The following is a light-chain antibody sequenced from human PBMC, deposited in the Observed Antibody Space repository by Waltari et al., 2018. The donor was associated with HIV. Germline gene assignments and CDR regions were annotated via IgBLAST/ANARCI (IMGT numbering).Light chain of an antibody. J-gene: IGLJ3*02. V-gene: IGLV1-40*01. CDR3: QSYDSSLSGWV. CDR2: GNT. Sequence: QSVLTQPPSVSGAPGQRVTIPCTGSSSNTGAGYDVHWYQQLPGTAPKPLIYGNTNRPSGVPDRFSGSKSGTSASLAITGLQAEDEADYYCQSYDSSLSGWVFGGGTKLTVL. CDR1: SSNTGAGYD.